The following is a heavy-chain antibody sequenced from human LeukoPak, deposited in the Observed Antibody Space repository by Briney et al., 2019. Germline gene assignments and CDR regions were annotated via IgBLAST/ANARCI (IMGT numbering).Heavy chain of an antibody. V-gene: IGHV4-4*07. CDR1: GGSISSYY. J-gene: IGHJ5*02. CDR2: IYTSGST. D-gene: IGHD2-2*01. CDR3: ARGCSSTSCSNNWFDP. Sequence: SETLSLTCTVSGGSISSYYWSWIRQPAGKGQEWIGRIYTSGSTNYNPSLKCRVTMSVDTSKNQFSLKLSSVTAADTAVYYCARGCSSTSCSNNWFDPWGQGTLVTVSS.